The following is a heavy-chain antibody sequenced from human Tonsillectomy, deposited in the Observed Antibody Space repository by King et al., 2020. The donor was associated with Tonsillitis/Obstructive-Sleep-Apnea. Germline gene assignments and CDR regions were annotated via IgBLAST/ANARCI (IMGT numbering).Heavy chain of an antibody. J-gene: IGHJ4*02. CDR1: GFTFSSYA. Sequence: VQLVESGGGVVQPGRSLRLSCAASGFTFSSYAMHWVRQAPGKGLEWVAIISYDASNKYYADSVKGRFTISRDNSKNTLYLQMNSLRAEDTALYYCAREIYGDFGFDYWGQGTLGTVSS. CDR3: AREIYGDFGFDY. D-gene: IGHD4-17*01. V-gene: IGHV3-30*01. CDR2: ISYDASNK.